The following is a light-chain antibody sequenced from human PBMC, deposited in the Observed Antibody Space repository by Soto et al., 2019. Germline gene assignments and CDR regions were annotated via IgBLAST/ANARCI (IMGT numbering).Light chain of an antibody. CDR2: EVT. J-gene: IGLJ1*01. Sequence: QSVLTQPASVSGSPGQSITISCTGTSSDVGDYNYVSWYQHHPGKAPKVIIYEVTNRPSGVSNRFSGSKSGNTASLTISGLQAEDEADYYCSSYTTRSTLSYVFGIGTKLTVL. CDR1: SSDVGDYNY. CDR3: SSYTTRSTLSYV. V-gene: IGLV2-14*01.